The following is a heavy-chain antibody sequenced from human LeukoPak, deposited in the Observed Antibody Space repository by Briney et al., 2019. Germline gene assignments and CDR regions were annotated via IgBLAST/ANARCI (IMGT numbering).Heavy chain of an antibody. D-gene: IGHD1-1*01. CDR1: AFTFSRSS. CDR2: ISTGGSTM. J-gene: IGHJ4*02. Sequence: GSLRLSCAASAFTFSRSSITGVREAPGQGLEWITYISTGGSTMYSADSVKGRFTISRDKSKNTLYLQMSILRAEDTAVYYCVKITSVTGGDCWGQGTRLTVSS. CDR3: VKITSVTGGDC. V-gene: IGHV3-48*01.